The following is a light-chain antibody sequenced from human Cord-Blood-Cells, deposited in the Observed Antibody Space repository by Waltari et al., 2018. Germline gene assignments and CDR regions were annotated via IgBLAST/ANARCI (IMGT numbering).Light chain of an antibody. V-gene: IGLV3-1*01. CDR1: KLGDKY. Sequence: SYELTQPPSVSVSPGQTASITCSGAKLGDKYACWYQQKPDQAPVLVIYQDSTRPSGILGRFSGSNSGNTATLTISGTRAMDEADYYCQAWDSSTVVFGGGTKLTVL. CDR2: QDS. J-gene: IGLJ2*01. CDR3: QAWDSSTVV.